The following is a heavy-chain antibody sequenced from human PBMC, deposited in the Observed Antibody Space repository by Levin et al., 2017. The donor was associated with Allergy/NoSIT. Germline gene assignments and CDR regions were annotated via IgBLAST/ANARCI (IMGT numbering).Heavy chain of an antibody. J-gene: IGHJ4*02. CDR1: GGSISSTGYY. Sequence: SETLSLTCSVSGGSISSTGYYWGWIRQPPGTGLEWIETIYSSGSTYYNPSLKSRVTISRDTSKNQFSLKLSSVTAADTAVYYCARSRSGQWGSFEYWGQGTLVTVSS. V-gene: IGHV4-39*01. CDR3: ARSRSGQWGSFEY. D-gene: IGHD6-19*01. CDR2: IYSSGST.